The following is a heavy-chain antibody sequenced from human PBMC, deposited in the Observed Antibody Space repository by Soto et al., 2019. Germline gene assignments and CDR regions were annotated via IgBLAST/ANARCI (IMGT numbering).Heavy chain of an antibody. CDR1: GYTFTSYY. D-gene: IGHD4-17*01. CDR2: INPSGGST. CDR3: ALRYGDSLGLDS. Sequence: ASVKVSCKASGYTFTSYYMHWVRQAPGQGLEWMGIINPSGGSTSYAQKFQGRVTMTRDTSTSTVYMELSSLRSEDTAGYYCALRYGDSLGLDSGGQGTLATVSS. V-gene: IGHV1-46*01. J-gene: IGHJ4*02.